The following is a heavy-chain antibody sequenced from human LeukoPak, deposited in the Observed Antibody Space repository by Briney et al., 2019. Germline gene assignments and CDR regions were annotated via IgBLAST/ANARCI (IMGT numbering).Heavy chain of an antibody. J-gene: IGHJ4*02. Sequence: GGSLRLSCAASGFTFSSYSMNWVRQAPGKGLEWVSSISSSSSYIYYADSVKGRFTISRDNAKNSLYLQMNSLRAEDTAVYYCARDATYYYDSSGYYSDYWGQGTLVTVSS. CDR2: ISSSSSYI. CDR1: GFTFSSYS. CDR3: ARDATYYYDSSGYYSDY. V-gene: IGHV3-21*01. D-gene: IGHD3-22*01.